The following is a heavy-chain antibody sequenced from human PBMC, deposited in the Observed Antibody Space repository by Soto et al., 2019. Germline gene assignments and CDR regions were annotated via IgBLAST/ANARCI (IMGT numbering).Heavy chain of an antibody. J-gene: IGHJ4*02. Sequence: QMQLQQWGAGLLKPSETLSLTCAVYGGSFSGYYYYWIRQPPGKGLEWIGEINRSGSTNYNPSLKSRLTISVDTSKHQFSLTLSSVTAADTAIYYCARGGLTTVPPLTWGQGTLVTVSS. CDR2: INRSGST. V-gene: IGHV4-34*01. D-gene: IGHD4-17*01. CDR3: ARGGLTTVPPLT. CDR1: GGSFSGYY.